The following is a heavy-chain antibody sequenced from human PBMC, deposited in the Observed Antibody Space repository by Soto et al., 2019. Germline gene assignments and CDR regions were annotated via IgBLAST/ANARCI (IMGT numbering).Heavy chain of an antibody. J-gene: IGHJ5*02. CDR2: ISSSSSTI. V-gene: IGHV3-48*02. CDR3: ARESPSRGAGWFAP. Sequence: EVQLVESGGDLVQPGGSLRLSCAASGFTFSSYSMNWVRQAPGKGLEWVSYISSSSSTIYYADSVKGRFTISRDNAKNPLYLQMNSLRDEDTAVYYWARESPSRGAGWFAPWGQGPLVTVSS. D-gene: IGHD3-10*01. CDR1: GFTFSSYS.